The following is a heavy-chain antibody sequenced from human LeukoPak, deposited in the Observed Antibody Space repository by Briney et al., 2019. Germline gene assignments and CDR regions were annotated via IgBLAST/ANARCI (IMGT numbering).Heavy chain of an antibody. D-gene: IGHD2-15*01. J-gene: IGHJ4*02. V-gene: IGHV3-23*01. CDR1: GFTFSSYG. Sequence: GGTLRLSCAASGFTFSSYGMSWVRQAPGKGLEWVSGISGSGGSTYYADSVKGRFTISRDNSKNTLYLQMNSLRAEDTAVYYCAKDKWGGVVAERLFYFDYWGQGTLVTVSS. CDR2: ISGSGGST. CDR3: AKDKWGGVVAERLFYFDY.